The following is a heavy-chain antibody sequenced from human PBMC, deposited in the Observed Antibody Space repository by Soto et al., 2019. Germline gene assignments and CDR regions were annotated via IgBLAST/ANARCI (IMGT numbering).Heavy chain of an antibody. CDR3: ARGMISSKGTPAFDI. D-gene: IGHD6-13*01. CDR2: INPNRGKA. CDR1: GCTFSSYT. J-gene: IGHJ3*02. Sequence: ASVKVSCKASGCTFSSYTISWVRQAPGQGLEWMGRINPNRGKASYAQKFQGRVTMTRNNSISTAYMELSSLRSEDTAVYYCARGMISSKGTPAFDIWGQGTMVTVSS. V-gene: IGHV1-8*02.